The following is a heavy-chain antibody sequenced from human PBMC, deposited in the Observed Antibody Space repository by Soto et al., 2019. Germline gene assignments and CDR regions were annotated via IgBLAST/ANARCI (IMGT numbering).Heavy chain of an antibody. CDR3: RGTTSGYYYYFDY. Sequence: PGGSLRLSCVGSGFNFSSYWMSWVRQAPGKGLEWVANIKQDGSEKYYVDSVKGRFTISRDNAKDSLFLQMDSLRAEDTAVYYCRGTTSGYYYYFDYCGQGTLLTVVS. CDR2: IKQDGSEK. J-gene: IGHJ4*02. D-gene: IGHD3-22*01. V-gene: IGHV3-7*05. CDR1: GFNFSSYW.